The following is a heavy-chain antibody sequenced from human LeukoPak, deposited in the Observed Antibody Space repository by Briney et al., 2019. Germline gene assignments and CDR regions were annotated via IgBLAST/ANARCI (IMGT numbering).Heavy chain of an antibody. Sequence: PGGSLRLSCAASGFTFSSYAMHWVRQAPGKGLEWVAFIRYDGSNKYYADSVKGRFTISRDNSKNTLYLQMNSLRAEDTAVYYCAKDLLAGYYYMDVWGKGTTVTVSS. V-gene: IGHV3-30*02. CDR1: GFTFSSYA. D-gene: IGHD2-15*01. CDR3: AKDLLAGYYYMDV. CDR2: IRYDGSNK. J-gene: IGHJ6*03.